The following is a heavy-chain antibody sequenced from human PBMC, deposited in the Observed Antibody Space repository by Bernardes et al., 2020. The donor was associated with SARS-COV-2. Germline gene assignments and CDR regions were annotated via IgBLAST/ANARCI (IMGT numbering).Heavy chain of an antibody. CDR1: WFTVSSHY. J-gene: IGHJ4*02. D-gene: IGHD1-26*01. CDR3: ATLIVGATDY. CDR2: IYNGGST. V-gene: IGHV3-53*01. Sequence: GGSLRLSCAASWFTVSSHYMTWVRQAPGNGLDCVSLIYNGGSTYYADSVKGRFTISRDNSKNTLYLQMNSLRAEDTAVYYCATLIVGATDYWGRGTMVT.